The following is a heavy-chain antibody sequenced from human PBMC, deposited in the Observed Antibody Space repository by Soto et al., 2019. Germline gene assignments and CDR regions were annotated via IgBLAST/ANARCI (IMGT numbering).Heavy chain of an antibody. CDR2: ISYDGSNK. D-gene: IGHD4-17*01. CDR1: GFTFSSYG. CDR3: AKETSVTTSKYYYGMDV. Sequence: GGSLRLSCAASGFTFSSYGMHWVRQAPGKGLEWVAVISYDGSNKYYADSVKGRFTISRDNSKITLYLQMNSLRAEDTAVYYCAKETSVTTSKYYYGMDVWGQGTTVTVSS. J-gene: IGHJ6*02. V-gene: IGHV3-30*18.